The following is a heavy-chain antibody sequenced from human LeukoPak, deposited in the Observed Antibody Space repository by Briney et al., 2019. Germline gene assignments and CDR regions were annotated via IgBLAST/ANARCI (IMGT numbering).Heavy chain of an antibody. J-gene: IGHJ4*02. CDR2: IGGGGDAI. Sequence: GGSLRLSCAASGFNFRTYSLNWVRQSPGKGLGWISYIGGGGDAIYYADSVRGRFTISRDIAEISVYLQMNSPRVEDTALYYCVRGGQGRGDYFDYWGQGTLVTVSS. D-gene: IGHD3-10*01. CDR1: GFNFRTYS. V-gene: IGHV3-48*04. CDR3: VRGGQGRGDYFDY.